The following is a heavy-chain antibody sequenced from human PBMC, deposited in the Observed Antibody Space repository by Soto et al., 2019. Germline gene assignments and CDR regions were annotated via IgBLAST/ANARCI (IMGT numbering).Heavy chain of an antibody. V-gene: IGHV3-23*01. CDR3: AKSPYYDSSGYQPFDY. CDR1: GFTFSSYA. CDR2: ISGSGGST. J-gene: IGHJ4*02. D-gene: IGHD3-22*01. Sequence: GGSLRLSCAASGFTFSSYAMSWVRQAPGRGLEWVSAISGSGGSTYYADSVKGRFTISRDNSKNTLYLQMNSLRAEDTAVYYCAKSPYYDSSGYQPFDYWGQGTLVTVSS.